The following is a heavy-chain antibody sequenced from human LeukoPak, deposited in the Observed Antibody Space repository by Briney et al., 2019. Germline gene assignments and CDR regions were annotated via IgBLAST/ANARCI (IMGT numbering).Heavy chain of an antibody. CDR1: GGSFSGYY. CDR2: IYYSGST. Sequence: SETLSLTCAVYGGSFSGYYWSWIRQPPGKGLEWIGYIYYSGSTNYNPSLKSRVTISVDTSKNQFSLKLSSVTAADTAVYYCASYYLAVGYFDYWGQGTLVTVSS. V-gene: IGHV4-59*08. CDR3: ASYYLAVGYFDY. D-gene: IGHD3-10*01. J-gene: IGHJ4*02.